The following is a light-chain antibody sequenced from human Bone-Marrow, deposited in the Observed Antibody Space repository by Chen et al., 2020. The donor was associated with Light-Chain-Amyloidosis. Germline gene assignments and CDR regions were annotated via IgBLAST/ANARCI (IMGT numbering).Light chain of an antibody. V-gene: IGLV2-23*01. CDR1: NGYFGHYDL. CDR3: CSYAGISTHV. J-gene: IGLJ1*01. Sequence: QSALTQHASVSGSPGQSITISCTGSNGYFGHYDLVSWYPQHPGKAPKLIIYEGSKRPSGISNLFSGSKSGNTASLTISGLQAEDEADYYCCSYAGISTHVFGTGTKVTV. CDR2: EGS.